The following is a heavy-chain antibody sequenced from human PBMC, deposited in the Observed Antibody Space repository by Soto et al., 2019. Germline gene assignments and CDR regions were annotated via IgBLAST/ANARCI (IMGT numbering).Heavy chain of an antibody. CDR2: ISWNSGSI. V-gene: IGHV3-9*01. D-gene: IGHD2-15*01. J-gene: IGHJ4*02. CDR3: AKNPPGCSGGSCYSWYFDY. CDR1: GFTFDDYA. Sequence: EVQLVESGGGLVQPGRSLRLSCAASGFTFDDYAMHWVRQAPGKGLEWVSGISWNSGSIGYADSVKGRFTISRDNAKNSLYLQMNSLRAEDTALYYCAKNPPGCSGGSCYSWYFDYWGQGPLVTVSS.